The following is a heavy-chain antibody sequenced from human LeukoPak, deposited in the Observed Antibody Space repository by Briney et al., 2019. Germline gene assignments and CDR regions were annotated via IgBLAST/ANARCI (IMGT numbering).Heavy chain of an antibody. J-gene: IGHJ4*02. V-gene: IGHV5-51*01. Sequence: GESLKISCKGSGYGFTSYWIGWVRQMPGKGLEWMGIIYPGDSDTRYSPSFQGQVTISPDKSISTAYLQWSSLKASDTAIYYCARRLDYGGNTHGYWGQGTLVTVFS. CDR1: GYGFTSYW. CDR2: IYPGDSDT. D-gene: IGHD4-23*01. CDR3: ARRLDYGGNTHGY.